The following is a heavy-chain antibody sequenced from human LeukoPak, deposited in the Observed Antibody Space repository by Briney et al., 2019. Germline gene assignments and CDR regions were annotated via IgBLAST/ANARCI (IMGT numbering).Heavy chain of an antibody. V-gene: IGHV3-30*03. CDR3: ARVDFWSGYSSFDY. D-gene: IGHD3-3*01. Sequence: GRSLRLSCAASEFTFSTYGMHWVRQAPGKGLEWVAVIPFDGDNKYYADSVKGRFTISRDNSKNTLYLQMNSLRAEDTAVYYCARVDFWSGYSSFDYWGQGTLVTVSS. CDR1: EFTFSTYG. CDR2: IPFDGDNK. J-gene: IGHJ4*02.